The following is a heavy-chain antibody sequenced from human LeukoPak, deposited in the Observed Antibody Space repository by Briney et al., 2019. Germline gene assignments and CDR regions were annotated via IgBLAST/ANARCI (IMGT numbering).Heavy chain of an antibody. Sequence: GGSLRLSCAASGFTFSSYSMNWVRQAPGKGLEWVSSISSSSSYIYYADSVKGRFTISRDNAKNSLYLQMNSLRSEDTAVYYCARNYGGTRDFDYWGQGTLVTVSS. CDR1: GFTFSSYS. D-gene: IGHD4-23*01. CDR2: ISSSSSYI. CDR3: ARNYGGTRDFDY. J-gene: IGHJ4*02. V-gene: IGHV3-21*04.